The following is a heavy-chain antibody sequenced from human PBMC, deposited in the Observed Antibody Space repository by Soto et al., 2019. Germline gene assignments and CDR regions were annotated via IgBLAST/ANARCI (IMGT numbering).Heavy chain of an antibody. D-gene: IGHD3-22*01. CDR2: INPNSGGT. J-gene: IGHJ3*02. CDR1: GYTFTGYY. V-gene: IGHV1-2*02. CDR3: ARDSDYYDSSGYYGGGAFDI. Sequence: EASVKVSCKASGYTFTGYYMHWVRQAPGQGLEWMGWINPNSGGTNYAQKFQGRVTMTRDTSISTAYMELSRLRSDDTAVYYCARDSDYYDSSGYYGGGAFDIWGQGTMVTVSS.